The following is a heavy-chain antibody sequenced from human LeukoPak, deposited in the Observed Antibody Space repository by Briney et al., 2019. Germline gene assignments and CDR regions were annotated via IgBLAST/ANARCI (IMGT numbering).Heavy chain of an antibody. CDR2: ITPNSGGT. J-gene: IGHJ4*02. D-gene: IGHD5-18*01. V-gene: IGHV1-2*02. CDR3: ASWDVDTAMVGSRYFDY. CDR1: RYTFTGYY. Sequence: ASVKVSCKASRYTFTGYYMHWVRQAPGQGLEWMGWITPNSGGTNYAQKFQGRVTMTRDTSISTAYMELTRLRSEDTAVYYCASWDVDTAMVGSRYFDYWGQGTLVTVSS.